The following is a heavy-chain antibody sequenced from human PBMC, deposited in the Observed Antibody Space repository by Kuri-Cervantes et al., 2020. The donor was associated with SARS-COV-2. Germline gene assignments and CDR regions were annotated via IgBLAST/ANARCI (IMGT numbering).Heavy chain of an antibody. CDR3: ARVAGYCSSTSCVGMDV. V-gene: IGHV1-3*01. CDR2: INAGNGNT. J-gene: IGHJ6*02. D-gene: IGHD2-2*01. CDR1: GGTFSSYA. Sequence: ASVKVSCKASGGTFSSYAISWVRQAPGQGLEWMGWINAGNGNTKYSQKFQGRVTITRDTSASTAYMEPSSLRSEDTAVYYCARVAGYCSSTSCVGMDVWGQGTTVTVSS.